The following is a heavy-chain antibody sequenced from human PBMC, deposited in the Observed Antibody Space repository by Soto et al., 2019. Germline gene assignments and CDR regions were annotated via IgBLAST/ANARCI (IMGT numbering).Heavy chain of an antibody. J-gene: IGHJ4*02. V-gene: IGHV3-48*01. CDR2: ISSTSNTI. D-gene: IGHD2-15*01. CDR1: GFTFSSYS. Sequence: EVQLVESGGGLVQPGGSLRLSCAASGFTFSSYSMTWVRQAPGKGLERVSYISSTSNTIYYADSVKGRFTISRDTAKNSLYLHMNSLSAEDTAVYYCARDRGCSGGICYRDLDYWGQGTLVTVSS. CDR3: ARDRGCSGGICYRDLDY.